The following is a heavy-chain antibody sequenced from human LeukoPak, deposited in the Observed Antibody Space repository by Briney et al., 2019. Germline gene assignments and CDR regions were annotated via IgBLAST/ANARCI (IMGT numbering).Heavy chain of an antibody. J-gene: IGHJ6*03. CDR1: GFTFSSYA. D-gene: IGHD5-18*01. V-gene: IGHV3-23*01. Sequence: GGSLRLSCAASGFTFSSYAMSWVRQAPGKGLEWVSAISGSGGSTYYADSVKGRFTISRDNSKNTLYLQMNSLRAEDTAVYYCAKGGYSNGRYYYYYMDVWGEGTTVTVSS. CDR3: AKGGYSNGRYYYYYMDV. CDR2: ISGSGGST.